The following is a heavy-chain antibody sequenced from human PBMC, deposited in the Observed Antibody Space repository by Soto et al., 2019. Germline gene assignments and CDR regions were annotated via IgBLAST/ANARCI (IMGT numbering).Heavy chain of an antibody. V-gene: IGHV3-74*01. CDR3: ARERTSKGGMDV. J-gene: IGHJ6*02. Sequence: GGSLRLSCAASGFTFSNDWMNWFRQGPGKGLEWVSRIISGGSRVSYADSVKGRFTIARDNAKNTPYLEMRSLTAEDTAVYYCARERTSKGGMDVWGQGTTVTVSS. CDR1: GFTFSNDW. CDR2: IISGGSRV.